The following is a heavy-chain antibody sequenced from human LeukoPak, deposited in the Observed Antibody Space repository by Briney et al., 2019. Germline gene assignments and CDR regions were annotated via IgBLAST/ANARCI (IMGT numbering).Heavy chain of an antibody. CDR2: IHTAGST. Sequence: GGSLRLSCAASGFNVSRNYVSWVRQAPGKGLEWVSVIHTAGSTYYADSVKGRFTISRGNSKNTLYVQMKSLRAEDTAVYYCARVAVAQRGFDYWGQGTLVTVSS. D-gene: IGHD6-19*01. J-gene: IGHJ4*02. CDR1: GFNVSRNY. CDR3: ARVAVAQRGFDY. V-gene: IGHV3-53*01.